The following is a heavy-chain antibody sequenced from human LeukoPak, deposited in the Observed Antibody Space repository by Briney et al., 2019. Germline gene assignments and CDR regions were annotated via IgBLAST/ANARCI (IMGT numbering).Heavy chain of an antibody. V-gene: IGHV3-11*01. Sequence: GGSLRLSCAASGFTFSDYYMSWIRQAPGKGLEWVSYISSSGSTIYYADSVKGRFTISRDNAKNSLYLQINSLRAEDTAVYYCAREHDIAENGMDVWGQGTTVTVSS. J-gene: IGHJ6*02. CDR2: ISSSGSTI. CDR3: AREHDIAENGMDV. CDR1: GFTFSDYY. D-gene: IGHD3-9*01.